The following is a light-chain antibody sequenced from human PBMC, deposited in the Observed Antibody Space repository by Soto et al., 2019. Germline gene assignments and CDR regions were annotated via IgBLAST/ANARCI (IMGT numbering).Light chain of an antibody. Sequence: EIVLTQSPATLSLSPGERATLSCRASQSVSSYLAWYQQKPGQAPRLLIYDASNRATGIPARFSGSGSGTDFTLTISSLAPEDFAVYYCQQRSNWPLTFGGGTKGGDQT. CDR2: DAS. J-gene: IGKJ4*01. CDR3: QQRSNWPLT. CDR1: QSVSSY. V-gene: IGKV3-11*01.